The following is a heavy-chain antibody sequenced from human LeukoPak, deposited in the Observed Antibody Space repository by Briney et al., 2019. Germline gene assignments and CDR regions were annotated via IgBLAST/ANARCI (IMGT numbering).Heavy chain of an antibody. CDR2: IYYSGST. J-gene: IGHJ3*02. Sequence: SETLSLTCSVSGGSISSYYWSWIRQPPGKGLEWIGYIYYSGSTNYNPSLKSRVTISVDTSKNQFSLKLSSVTAADTAVYYCARLLRDAFDIWGQGTMVTVSS. V-gene: IGHV4-59*01. CDR3: ARLLRDAFDI. CDR1: GGSISSYY.